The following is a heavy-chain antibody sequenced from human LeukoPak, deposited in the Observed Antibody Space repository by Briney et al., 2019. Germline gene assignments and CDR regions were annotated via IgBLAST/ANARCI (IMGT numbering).Heavy chain of an antibody. CDR1: GFTFSSYW. Sequence: GGSLRLPCAASGFTFSSYWMSWVRQAPGKGLVWVSRIDTDGSNTAYADSVKGRFTISRDNAKNTLYLQMNSLRAEDTAVYYCTRGGTTLDYWGQGTLVTVSS. V-gene: IGHV3-74*01. D-gene: IGHD1-7*01. CDR3: TRGGTTLDY. CDR2: IDTDGSNT. J-gene: IGHJ4*02.